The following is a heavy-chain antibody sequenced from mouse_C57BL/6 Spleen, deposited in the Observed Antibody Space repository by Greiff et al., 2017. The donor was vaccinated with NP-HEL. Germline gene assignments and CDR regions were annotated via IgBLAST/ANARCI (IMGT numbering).Heavy chain of an antibody. J-gene: IGHJ2*01. CDR3: ARPTIVTTYDLDY. V-gene: IGHV5-17*01. D-gene: IGHD2-5*01. CDR1: GFTFSDYG. Sequence: EVQLVESGGGLVKPGGSLKLSCAASGFTFSDYGMHWVRQAPEKGLEWVAYISSGSSTIYYADTVKGRFTISRDNAKNTLFLQMTSLRSEDTAMYYCARPTIVTTYDLDYWGQGTTLTVSS. CDR2: ISSGSSTI.